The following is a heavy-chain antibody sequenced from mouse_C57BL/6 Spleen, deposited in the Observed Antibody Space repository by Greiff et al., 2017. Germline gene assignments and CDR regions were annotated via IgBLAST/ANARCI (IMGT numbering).Heavy chain of an antibody. J-gene: IGHJ1*03. Sequence: EVKLVESEGGLVQPGSSMKLSCTASGFTFSDYYMAWVRQVPEKGLEWVANINYDGSSTYYLDSLKSRFIISRDNAKNILYLQMSSLKSEDTATYYCARALYYYGYFDVWGTGTTVTVSS. CDR2: INYDGSST. D-gene: IGHD1-1*02. V-gene: IGHV5-16*01. CDR1: GFTFSDYY. CDR3: ARALYYYGYFDV.